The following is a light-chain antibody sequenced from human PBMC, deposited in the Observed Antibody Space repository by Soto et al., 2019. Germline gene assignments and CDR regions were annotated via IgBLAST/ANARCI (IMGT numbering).Light chain of an antibody. CDR2: GAT. J-gene: IGKJ4*01. CDR3: QQYNNWPLT. V-gene: IGKV3D-15*01. Sequence: EIVLTQSPGTLSLSPGERATLSCRASQSVSNNYLAWYQQKPGQAPRLLIYGATTRATGIPARFSGSGSGTEFTLTISGLQSEDFAVYYCQQYNNWPLTFGGGTKVDIK. CDR1: QSVSNN.